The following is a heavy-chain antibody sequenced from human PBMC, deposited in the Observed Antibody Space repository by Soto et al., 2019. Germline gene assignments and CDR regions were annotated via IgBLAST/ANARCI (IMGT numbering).Heavy chain of an antibody. CDR2: IVVGSGNT. CDR1: GFTFTSSA. V-gene: IGHV1-58*01. D-gene: IGHD3-10*02. CDR3: VEVGTSLLCSGAQGGCGASSPSGSVAWRGCSQ. J-gene: IGHJ6*03. Sequence: SVKFSCKASGFTFTSSAVQWVRQARGQRLEWIGWIVVGSGNTNYAQKFQERVTITRDMSTSTAYMDLSREERIGLSSEAEVEVGTSLLCSGAQGGCGASSPSGSVAWRGCSQRGRGT.